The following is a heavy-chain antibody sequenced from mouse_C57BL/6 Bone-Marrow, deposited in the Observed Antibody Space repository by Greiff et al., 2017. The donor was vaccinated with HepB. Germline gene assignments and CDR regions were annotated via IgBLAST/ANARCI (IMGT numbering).Heavy chain of an antibody. D-gene: IGHD2-5*01. CDR2: FDPSDSYT. J-gene: IGHJ2*01. Sequence: QVQLKQPGAELVMPGASVKLSCKASGYTFTSYWMHWVKQRPGQGLEWIGEFDPSDSYTNYNQKFKGKSTLTVDKSSSTAYMQLSSLTSEDSAVYYCAREGIYYSNYDFDYWGQGTTLTVSS. V-gene: IGHV1-69*01. CDR1: GYTFTSYW. CDR3: AREGIYYSNYDFDY.